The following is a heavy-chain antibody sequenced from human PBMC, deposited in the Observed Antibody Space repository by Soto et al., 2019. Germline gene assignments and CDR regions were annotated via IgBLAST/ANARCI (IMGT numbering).Heavy chain of an antibody. D-gene: IGHD3-9*01. J-gene: IGHJ4*02. V-gene: IGHV3-23*01. CDR1: GFTFSNYA. CDR3: AKDRAIRPGSDFDY. CDR2: ISGSGVST. Sequence: GGSLRLSCAAPGFTFSNYAMTWVRQAPGKGFEWVSAISGSGVSTYYADSVKGRFTISRDNSKNTLYLRMNSLRAEDTAVFYCAKDRAIRPGSDFDYWGQGTQVTVSS.